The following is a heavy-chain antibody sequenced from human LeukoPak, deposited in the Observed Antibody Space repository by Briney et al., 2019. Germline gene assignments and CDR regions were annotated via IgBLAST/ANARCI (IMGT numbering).Heavy chain of an antibody. V-gene: IGHV3-23*01. CDR1: GFTFSSYA. Sequence: PGGSLRLSCAASGFTFSSYAMSWVRQAPGKGLEWVSAISGSGGSTYYADSVKGRFTISRDNSKNTLYLQMNSLRAEDTAVYYCAKHGRFSGDGYNAEPYYYMDVWGKGTTVTVSS. CDR2: ISGSGGST. J-gene: IGHJ6*03. D-gene: IGHD5-24*01. CDR3: AKHGRFSGDGYNAEPYYYMDV.